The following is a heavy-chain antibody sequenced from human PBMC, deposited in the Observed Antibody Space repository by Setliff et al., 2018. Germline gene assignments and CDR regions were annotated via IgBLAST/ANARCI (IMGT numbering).Heavy chain of an antibody. CDR1: GGSISRSSYY. Sequence: LSLTCTVSGGSISRSSYYWGWIRQTPGKVLEWIGSIYQSGSTNYNPSLKSRVTISVDTSKNQFSLKLSSVTAADTAVYYCATRATYYNFWSGSYDYCGQGSLVTVSS. V-gene: IGHV4-39*07. D-gene: IGHD3-3*01. J-gene: IGHJ4*02. CDR2: IYQSGST. CDR3: ATRATYYNFWSGSYDY.